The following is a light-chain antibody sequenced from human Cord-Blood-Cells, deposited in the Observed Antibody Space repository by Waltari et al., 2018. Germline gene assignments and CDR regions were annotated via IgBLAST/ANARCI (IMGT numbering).Light chain of an antibody. J-gene: IGLJ2*01. Sequence: QSALTQPRSVSGSPGQSVTLPCTGTSSDVGGYNYFSWYQQHPGQATKLMIYDVSNRPSGVPDRFSGSKSGNTASLTISGLQAEDEADYYCCSYAGSYTVVFGGGTKLTVL. CDR3: CSYAGSYTVV. CDR2: DVS. V-gene: IGLV2-11*01. CDR1: SSDVGGYNY.